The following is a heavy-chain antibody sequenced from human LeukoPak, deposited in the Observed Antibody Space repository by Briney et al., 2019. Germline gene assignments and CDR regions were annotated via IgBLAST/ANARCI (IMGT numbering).Heavy chain of an antibody. CDR2: MNPNSGNT. Sequence: GASVKVSCKASGYTFTSYDINWVRQATGQVLEWMGWMNPNSGNTGYAQKFQGRVTMTRNTSISTAYMELSRLRAADTSVYYGERRLRPFDLWGQGTRVTVSS. CDR1: GYTFTSYD. J-gene: IGHJ5*02. V-gene: IGHV1-8*01. D-gene: IGHD2-15*01. CDR3: ERRLRPFDL.